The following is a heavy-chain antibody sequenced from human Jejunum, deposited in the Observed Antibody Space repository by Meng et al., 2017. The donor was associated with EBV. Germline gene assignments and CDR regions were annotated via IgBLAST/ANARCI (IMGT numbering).Heavy chain of an antibody. V-gene: IGHV1-2*06. J-gene: IGHJ4*02. CDR2: VNPNSGVT. CDR3: ARPISGYTYYFDY. CDR1: GYTFTDYN. D-gene: IGHD5-18*01. Sequence: QVQLVQSGDEVKESGVSVQCSGKASGYTFTDYNLHWVRQSPGRGLEGMGRVNPNSGVTNYAEKFQGRVTMTRDTSISTSYMEVSRLTSGDTAVYYCARPISGYTYYFDYWGQGTLVTVSS.